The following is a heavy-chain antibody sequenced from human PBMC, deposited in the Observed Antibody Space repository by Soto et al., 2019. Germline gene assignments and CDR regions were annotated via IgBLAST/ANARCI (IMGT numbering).Heavy chain of an antibody. V-gene: IGHV3-7*01. J-gene: IGHJ2*01. CDR2: IKQDGSEK. D-gene: IGHD2-2*01. Sequence: PGGSLRLSCAASGFTFSSYWMSWVRQAPGKGLEWVANIKQDGSEKYYVDSVKGRFTISRDNAKNSLYLQMNSLRAEDTAVYYFARVGCSSTSCYLYWYFDLWGRGTLVTVSS. CDR1: GFTFSSYW. CDR3: ARVGCSSTSCYLYWYFDL.